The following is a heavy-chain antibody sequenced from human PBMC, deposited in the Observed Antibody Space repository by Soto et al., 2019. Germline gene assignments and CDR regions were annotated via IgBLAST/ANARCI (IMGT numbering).Heavy chain of an antibody. CDR1: GFSFSTYG. CDR2: ISNEGRST. CDR3: AKAGGKVSTPFDP. V-gene: IGHV3-30*18. D-gene: IGHD2-8*01. J-gene: IGHJ5*02. Sequence: PGGSLRLSCAASGFSFSTYGMHWVRQTPGKGLEWVALISNEGRSTYYADSVKGRFTISRDNSRNTLYPQMNSLRTEDTAIYYCAKAGGKVSTPFDPWGQGTLVTVSS.